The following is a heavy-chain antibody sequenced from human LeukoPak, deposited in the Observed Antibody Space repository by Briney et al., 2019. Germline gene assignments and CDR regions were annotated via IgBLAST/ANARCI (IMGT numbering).Heavy chain of an antibody. V-gene: IGHV3-64*01. CDR2: ISSNGGST. J-gene: IGHJ3*02. CDR1: GFTFSSYA. D-gene: IGHD3-10*01. Sequence: GGSLRLSCAASGFTFSSYAMHWVRQAPGKGLEYVSAISSNGGSTYYANSVKGRSTISRDNSKNTLYLQMGSLRAEDMAVYYCARDSGSNGAFDIWGQGTMVTVSS. CDR3: ARDSGSNGAFDI.